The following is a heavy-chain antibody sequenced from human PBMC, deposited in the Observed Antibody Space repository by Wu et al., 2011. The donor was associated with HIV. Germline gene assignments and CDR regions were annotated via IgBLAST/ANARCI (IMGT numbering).Heavy chain of an antibody. CDR3: ARDLGGDEDY. CDR2: IIPIFGTA. CDR1: GGTFSRYA. V-gene: IGHV1-69*06. D-gene: IGHD2-21*01. J-gene: IGHJ4*02. Sequence: QVQLVQSGAEVKKPGSSVKVSCKASGGTFSRYAINWVRQAPGQGLEWMGGIIPIFGTAKYVQKLQGRVTITADKSTSTAYMELSSLTSEDTAVYYCARDLGGDEDYWGQGTLVTVSA.